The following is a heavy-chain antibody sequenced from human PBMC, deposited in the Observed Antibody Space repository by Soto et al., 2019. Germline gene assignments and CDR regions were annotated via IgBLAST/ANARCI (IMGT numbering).Heavy chain of an antibody. Sequence: SETLSLTCTVSGGSISSGGYYWSWIRQHPGKGLEWIGYIYYSGSTYYNPSLKSRVTISVDTSKNQFSLKLSSVTAADTAVYYCARDRHPTRGYFDYWGQGTLVTVSS. J-gene: IGHJ4*02. CDR2: IYYSGST. V-gene: IGHV4-31*03. D-gene: IGHD3-10*01. CDR1: GGSISSGGYY. CDR3: ARDRHPTRGYFDY.